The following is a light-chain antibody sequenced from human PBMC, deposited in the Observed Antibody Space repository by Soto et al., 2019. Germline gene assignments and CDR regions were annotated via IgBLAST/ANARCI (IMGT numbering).Light chain of an antibody. V-gene: IGLV3-1*01. J-gene: IGLJ2*01. CDR3: QTWDISHVV. CDR1: KLEDKY. CDR2: QDT. Sequence: SYELTQAPSVSVSPGQTASITCFGDKLEDKYVCWYQQKPGQSPVLVIYQDTKRPSGIPERFSGSNSGNTATLTISGTQAMDEADYYCQTWDISHVVFGGGTKVTVL.